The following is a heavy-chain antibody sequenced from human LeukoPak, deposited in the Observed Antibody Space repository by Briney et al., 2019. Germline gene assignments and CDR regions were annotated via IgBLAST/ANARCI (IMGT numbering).Heavy chain of an antibody. V-gene: IGHV1-2*02. J-gene: IGHJ4*02. CDR1: GYTFTVFY. Sequence: ASVTVSCKASGYTFTVFYMHWVRQAPGQGLEWMGWIDPNIGTTKYSQKFQGRVTMTRDTSISEVYMELSRLRSDDTAVYYCARLLEHYYFDASGYYDDDYWGQGTPIIVSS. CDR2: IDPNIGTT. D-gene: IGHD3-22*01. CDR3: ARLLEHYYFDASGYYDDDY.